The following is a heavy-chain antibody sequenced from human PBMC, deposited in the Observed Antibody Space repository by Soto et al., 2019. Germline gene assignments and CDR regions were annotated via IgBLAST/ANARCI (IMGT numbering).Heavy chain of an antibody. CDR3: VGTGTTDDY. V-gene: IGHV4-30-4*01. Sequence: PSETLSLTCSVSGASFRSGDYYWSCIRQAPGKGLEWIGYIYNSGGSYYNPSLKGRLTISIDTSKNQFSLKLNSVTAADTAIYYCVGTGTTDDYWGRGTLVTVSS. CDR2: IYNSGGS. CDR1: GASFRSGDYY. J-gene: IGHJ4*02. D-gene: IGHD4-17*01.